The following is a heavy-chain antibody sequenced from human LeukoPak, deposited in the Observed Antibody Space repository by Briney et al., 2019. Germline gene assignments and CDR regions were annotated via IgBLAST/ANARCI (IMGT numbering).Heavy chain of an antibody. D-gene: IGHD3-10*01. CDR2: IYYSGST. CDR1: GGSISSGNYY. J-gene: IGHJ4*02. V-gene: IGHV4-61*01. CDR3: ARAPNELWFGEPGYFDY. Sequence: PSETLSLTCTVSGGSISSGNYYWSWIRQPPGKGLEWIGYIYYSGSTNYNPSLKSRVTISVDTSKNQFSLKLSSVTAADTAVYYCARAPNELWFGEPGYFDYWGQGTLVTVSS.